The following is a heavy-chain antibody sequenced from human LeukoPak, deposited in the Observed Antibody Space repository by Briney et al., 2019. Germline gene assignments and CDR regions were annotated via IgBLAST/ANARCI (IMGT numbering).Heavy chain of an antibody. CDR3: ARDVSYYDSSGCFDY. Sequence: EASVKVSCKASGYTFTGYYMHWVRQAPGQGLEWMGLINPNSGGTNYAQKFQGRVTMTRDTSISTAYMELSRLRSDDTAVYYCARDVSYYDSSGCFDYWGQGTLVTVSS. CDR2: INPNSGGT. D-gene: IGHD3-22*01. CDR1: GYTFTGYY. J-gene: IGHJ4*02. V-gene: IGHV1-2*02.